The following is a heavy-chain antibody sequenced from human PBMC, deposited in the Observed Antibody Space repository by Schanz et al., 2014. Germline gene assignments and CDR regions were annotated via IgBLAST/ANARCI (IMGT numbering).Heavy chain of an antibody. J-gene: IGHJ3*02. Sequence: QVQLVQSGAEVKKPGASVKVSCKASGYTFTSSGFSWVRQAPGQGLEWMGWINGYNAHTNYAQKFQGRITVTTDTSTSTVYLELSSLRSDDTAVYYCARGGGPEDVFDIWGQGTILTVSS. V-gene: IGHV1-18*01. CDR2: INGYNAHT. D-gene: IGHD5-12*01. CDR3: ARGGGPEDVFDI. CDR1: GYTFTSSG.